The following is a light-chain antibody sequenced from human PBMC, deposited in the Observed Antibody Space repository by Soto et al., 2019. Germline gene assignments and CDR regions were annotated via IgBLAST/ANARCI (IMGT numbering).Light chain of an antibody. CDR2: DPS. CDR3: QQYGSSLYT. J-gene: IGKJ2*01. Sequence: IGLTQAPGTLPLSPRERATLYCSASQSVSSSYLAWYQQKPGQAPRLLIYDPSSRATGIPDRFSGSGSGTDVTLTISRLEPEELAVYYCQQYGSSLYTFGQGTKLEIK. V-gene: IGKV3-20*01. CDR1: QSVSSSY.